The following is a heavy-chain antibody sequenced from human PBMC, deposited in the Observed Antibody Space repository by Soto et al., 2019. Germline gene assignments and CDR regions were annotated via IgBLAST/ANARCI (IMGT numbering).Heavy chain of an antibody. CDR2: MNPNSGNT. J-gene: IGHJ6*03. D-gene: IGHD2-2*01. V-gene: IGHV1-8*01. CDR1: GCTFTSYD. CDR3: ARGLIYCSSTSCYEGYYYYYYMDV. Sequence: ASVKVSCKASGCTFTSYDINWVRQATGQWLEWMGWMNPNSGNTGYAQKFQGRVTMTRNTSISTAYMELSSLRSEDTAVYYCARGLIYCSSTSCYEGYYYYYYMDVWGKGTTVTVSS.